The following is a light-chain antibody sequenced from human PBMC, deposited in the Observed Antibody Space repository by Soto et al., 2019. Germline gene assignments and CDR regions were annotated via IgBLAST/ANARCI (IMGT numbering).Light chain of an antibody. CDR3: CSYAGISYV. V-gene: IGLV2-23*01. CDR2: EGS. Sequence: QSALTQPASVSGSPGQSIAISCTGTSSDVGSSNLVSWYQQHPGKAPKLMIYEGSKRPSGVSNRFSGSKSGNKASLTISGXQAXXXGDYYCCSYAGISYVFGTGTKLTVL. CDR1: SSDVGSSNL. J-gene: IGLJ1*01.